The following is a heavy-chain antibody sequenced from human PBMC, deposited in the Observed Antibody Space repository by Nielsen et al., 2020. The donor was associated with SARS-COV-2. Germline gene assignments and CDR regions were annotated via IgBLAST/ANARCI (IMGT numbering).Heavy chain of an antibody. D-gene: IGHD5-12*01. Sequence: ASVKVSCKASGYSFNTYGITWVRQAPGQGLEWMGWISAYNGNANYGQKFQGRLTMTTDTSTTTAYMELRSLRSDDTAVYFCARDRGSTGYDELDYWGQGTLVTVSS. CDR3: ARDRGSTGYDELDY. CDR2: ISAYNGNA. J-gene: IGHJ4*02. V-gene: IGHV1-18*01. CDR1: GYSFNTYG.